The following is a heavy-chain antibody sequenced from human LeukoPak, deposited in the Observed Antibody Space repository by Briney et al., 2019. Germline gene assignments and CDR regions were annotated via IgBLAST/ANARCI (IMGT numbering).Heavy chain of an antibody. CDR1: GGSISFYY. CDR2: ISYSGST. V-gene: IGHV4-59*01. D-gene: IGHD3-9*01. Sequence: KPAETLSLTCTVSGGSISFYYWNWIRQPPGKGLEWIGYISYSGSTNYNPSLKSRVTISVDTSKNQFSLKLSSLTAADTAVYYCARDREDGILDYWGQGTLVTASS. J-gene: IGHJ4*02. CDR3: ARDREDGILDY.